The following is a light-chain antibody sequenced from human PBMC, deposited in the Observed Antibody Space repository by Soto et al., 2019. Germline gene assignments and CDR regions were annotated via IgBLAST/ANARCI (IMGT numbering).Light chain of an antibody. J-gene: IGKJ1*01. CDR2: GAS. CDR3: QPHYCYSQT. CDR1: QSIRHY. V-gene: IGKV1-5*01. Sequence: DIQMTQSPPTLSASVGDRVTITCRASQSIRHYLAWYQQMPGKAPKLLIYGASTLQSGVPSRFSVSGSGSEFTLTISSLQPDYFGTYVCQPHYCYSQTFGQGTKVEIK.